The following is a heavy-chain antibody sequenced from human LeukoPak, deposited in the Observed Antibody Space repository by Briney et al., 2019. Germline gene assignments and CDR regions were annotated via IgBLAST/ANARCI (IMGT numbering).Heavy chain of an antibody. D-gene: IGHD3-10*01. CDR1: GYTFTGYY. CDR3: ARVGEYGSGSYLYY. J-gene: IGHJ4*02. V-gene: IGHV1-2*02. Sequence: AASVKVSCKASGYTFTGYYIHWVRQAPGQGLEWMGWINPNSGGTNYAQKFQGRVTMTRDTSISTAYMDLSRLRSDDTALYYCARVGEYGSGSYLYYWGQGALATVSS. CDR2: INPNSGGT.